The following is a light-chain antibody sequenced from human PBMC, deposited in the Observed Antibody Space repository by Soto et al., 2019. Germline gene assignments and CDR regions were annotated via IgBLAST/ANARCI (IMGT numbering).Light chain of an antibody. CDR3: QQYGSSQYT. Sequence: EIVLTQSPGTLSLSPGERATLSCRASQSVNNNYLAWYQQKPGQPPRLLIYGASIRATGIPDRISGSGCGTDFTLTISRLEPEDCAVYYCQQYGSSQYTFGQGTKLEI. V-gene: IGKV3-20*01. CDR2: GAS. J-gene: IGKJ2*01. CDR1: QSVNNNY.